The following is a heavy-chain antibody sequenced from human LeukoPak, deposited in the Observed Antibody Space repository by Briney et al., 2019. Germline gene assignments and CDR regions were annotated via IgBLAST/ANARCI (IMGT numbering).Heavy chain of an antibody. CDR3: ARAGYYKNWFDP. D-gene: IGHD3-9*01. CDR2: IYYSGST. Sequence: SETLSLTCTVSGGSISSYYWSWIRQPPGMGLEWIGYIYYSGSTNYNPSLKSRVTISVDTSKNQFSLKLSSVTAADTAVYYCARAGYYKNWFDPWGQGTLVTVSS. CDR1: GGSISSYY. J-gene: IGHJ5*02. V-gene: IGHV4-59*01.